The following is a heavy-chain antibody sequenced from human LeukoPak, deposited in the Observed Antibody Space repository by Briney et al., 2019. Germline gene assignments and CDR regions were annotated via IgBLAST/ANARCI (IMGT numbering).Heavy chain of an antibody. J-gene: IGHJ4*02. Sequence: SETLSLTCIVSGGSISISSSSYYWGWIRQSPGKGLEWIGSIYHSGSTYYNPSLKSRVTISVDTSKNQFSLKLSSVTAADTAIYYCARHGNPGSYSDYWGQGTLVTVSS. CDR3: ARHGNPGSYSDY. CDR1: GGSISISSSSYY. CDR2: IYHSGST. D-gene: IGHD1-26*01. V-gene: IGHV4-39*01.